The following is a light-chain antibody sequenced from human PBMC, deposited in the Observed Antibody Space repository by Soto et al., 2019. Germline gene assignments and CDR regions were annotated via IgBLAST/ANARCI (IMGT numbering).Light chain of an antibody. Sequence: DVQMTQSPSTLSASVGDRVTITCRASQSVSIWLAWYQQKPGKAPKLLIYKASSLESGVPSRFSGSGSGADFTLTISSLQPDDFATYYCQQYNSYLWTFGQGTKVEIK. J-gene: IGKJ1*01. CDR3: QQYNSYLWT. V-gene: IGKV1-5*03. CDR1: QSVSIW. CDR2: KAS.